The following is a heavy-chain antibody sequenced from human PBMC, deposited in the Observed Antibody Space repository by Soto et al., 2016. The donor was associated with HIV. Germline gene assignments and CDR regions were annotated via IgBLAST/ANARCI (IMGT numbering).Heavy chain of an antibody. V-gene: IGHV3-53*02. CDR1: GFIVSNNY. J-gene: IGHJ4*02. CDR2: IYSSGST. Sequence: EVQLVETGGGLIQPGGSLRLSCAASGFIVSNNYVTWVRQAPGKGLEWVSVIYSSGSTYYADSVRGRFTISRDDSQNTVFLQLNNLRVEDTAIYYCARGVPGYVVAGLDYWGQGTLVHRLL. D-gene: IGHD2-2*03. CDR3: ARGVPGYVVAGLDY.